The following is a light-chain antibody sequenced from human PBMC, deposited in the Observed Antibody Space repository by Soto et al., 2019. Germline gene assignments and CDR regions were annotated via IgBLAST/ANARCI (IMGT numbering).Light chain of an antibody. Sequence: QSALTQPACVSGSPGQSITISCTGTSSDVGGYNYVSWYQQYPGKAPKLMIYEVSNRPSGVSDRFSGSKSGNTASLTISGLQTEDEAEYFCSSYTSSFTLLFGGGTKLTVL. J-gene: IGLJ2*01. CDR3: SSYTSSFTLL. V-gene: IGLV2-14*03. CDR1: SSDVGGYNY. CDR2: EVS.